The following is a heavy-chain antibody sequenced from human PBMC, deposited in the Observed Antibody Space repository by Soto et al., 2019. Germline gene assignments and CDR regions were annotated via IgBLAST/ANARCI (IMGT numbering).Heavy chain of an antibody. Sequence: ASVKVSCKASGYTFTSYYMHWVRQAPGQGLEGMGIINPSGGSTSYAQKFQGRVTMTRDTSTSTVYMELSSLRSEDTAVYYCARAMVRGVIMLYWGQGTLVTVSS. CDR2: INPSGGST. V-gene: IGHV1-46*01. D-gene: IGHD3-10*01. CDR1: GYTFTSYY. J-gene: IGHJ4*02. CDR3: ARAMVRGVIMLY.